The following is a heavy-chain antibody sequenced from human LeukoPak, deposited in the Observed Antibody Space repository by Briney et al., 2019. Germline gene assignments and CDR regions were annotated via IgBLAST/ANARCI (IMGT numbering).Heavy chain of an antibody. Sequence: DPSETLSLTCAVYGGSFSGYYWSWIRQPPGKGLEWIGYIYYSGSTNYNPSLKSRVTISVDTSKNQFSLKLSSVTAADTAVYYCARVVAGTFGYWGQGTLVTVSS. V-gene: IGHV4-59*01. D-gene: IGHD6-19*01. CDR2: IYYSGST. CDR1: GGSFSGYY. CDR3: ARVVAGTFGY. J-gene: IGHJ4*02.